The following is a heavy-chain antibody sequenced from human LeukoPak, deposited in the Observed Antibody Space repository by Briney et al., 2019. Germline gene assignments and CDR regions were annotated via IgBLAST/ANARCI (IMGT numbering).Heavy chain of an antibody. V-gene: IGHV4-4*07. CDR3: ARSTIFGAVITFDY. J-gene: IGHJ4*02. CDR2: IYTSGST. Sequence: SETLSLTCTVSGGSISSYYWSWIRQPAGKGLEWIGRIYTSGSTNYNPSLKSRVTMSVDTSKNQFSLKLSSVTAADTAVYYCARSTIFGAVITFDYWGQGTLVTVSS. D-gene: IGHD3-3*01. CDR1: GGSISSYY.